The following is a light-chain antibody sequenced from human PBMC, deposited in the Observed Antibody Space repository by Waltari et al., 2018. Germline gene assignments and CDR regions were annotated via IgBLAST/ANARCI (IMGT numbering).Light chain of an antibody. V-gene: IGLV2-23*01. CDR1: SSDVGRYNL. J-gene: IGLJ3*02. CDR2: EGS. CDR3: CSYAGISTWV. Sequence: QFALTQPASVSGSPGQSITISCTGTSSDVGRYNLVSWYQQHPGKAPKLLIYEGSKRPSGVSNRFPGSQSGNTASLTIAELQAEDEADYYCCSYAGISTWVFGGGTKLTVL.